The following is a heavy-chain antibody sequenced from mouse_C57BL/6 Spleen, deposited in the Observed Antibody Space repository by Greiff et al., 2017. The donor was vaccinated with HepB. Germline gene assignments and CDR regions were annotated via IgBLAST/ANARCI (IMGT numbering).Heavy chain of an antibody. CDR3: ALGHDDY. V-gene: IGHV1-50*01. CDR1: GYTFTSYW. Sequence: VQLQQPGAELVKPGASVKLSCKASGYTFTSYWMQWVKQRPGQGLEWIGEIDPSDSYTNYNQKFKGKATLTVDTSSSTAYMQLSSLTSEDSAVYCCALGHDDYWGQGTTLTVSS. J-gene: IGHJ2*01. D-gene: IGHD4-1*01. CDR2: IDPSDSYT.